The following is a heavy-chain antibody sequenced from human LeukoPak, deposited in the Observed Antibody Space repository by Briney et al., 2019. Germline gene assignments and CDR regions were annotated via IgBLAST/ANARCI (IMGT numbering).Heavy chain of an antibody. CDR1: GGSISSYY. J-gene: IGHJ4*02. CDR2: IYYSGST. CDR3: ARAPEWLLPFDY. D-gene: IGHD3-3*01. V-gene: IGHV4-59*08. Sequence: SETLSLTCTVSGGSISSYYWSWIRQPPGKGLEWIGYIYYSGSTNYNPSLKSRVTISVDTSKNQFSLKLSSVTAADTAVYYCARAPEWLLPFDYWGQGTLVTVSS.